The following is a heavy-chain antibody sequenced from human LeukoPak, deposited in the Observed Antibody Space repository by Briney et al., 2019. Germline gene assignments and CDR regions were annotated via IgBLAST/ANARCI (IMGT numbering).Heavy chain of an antibody. V-gene: IGHV3-33*01. D-gene: IGHD3-3*01. CDR1: GFTFSSYG. J-gene: IGHJ6*02. CDR3: ARDQANRPSWSGYYTGGAQYYYYGMDV. CDR2: IWYDGSNK. Sequence: GRSLRLSCAASGFTFSSYGMHWVRQAPGKGLEWVAVIWYDGSNKYYADSVKGRLTISRGNSKNTLYLQMNSLRAEDTAVYYCARDQANRPSWSGYYTGGAQYYYYGMDVWGQGTTVTVSS.